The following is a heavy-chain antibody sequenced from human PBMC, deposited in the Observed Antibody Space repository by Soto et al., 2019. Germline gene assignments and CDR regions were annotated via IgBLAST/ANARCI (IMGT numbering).Heavy chain of an antibody. D-gene: IGHD3-22*01. CDR1: GFTFSGSA. Sequence: GSLRLSCAASGFTFSGSAMHWVRQASGKGLEWVGRIRSKANSYATAYAASVKGRFTISRDDSKNTAYLQMNSLKTEDTAVYYCIPHYYDSSGPTDYWGQGTLVTVSS. J-gene: IGHJ4*02. CDR2: IRSKANSYAT. V-gene: IGHV3-73*01. CDR3: IPHYYDSSGPTDY.